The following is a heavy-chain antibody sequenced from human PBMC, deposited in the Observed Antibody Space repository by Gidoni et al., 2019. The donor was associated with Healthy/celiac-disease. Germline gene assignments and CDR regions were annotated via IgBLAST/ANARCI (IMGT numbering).Heavy chain of an antibody. J-gene: IGHJ6*02. CDR3: ARDGWELLNYGMDV. Sequence: QVQLVESGGGVVQPGRSLRLSCAASGFTFSSYAMHWVRQAPGKGLEWVAVISYDGSNKYYADSVKGRFTISRDNSKNTLYLQMNSLRAEDTAVYYCARDGWELLNYGMDVWGQGTTVTVSS. D-gene: IGHD1-26*01. V-gene: IGHV3-30-3*01. CDR1: GFTFSSYA. CDR2: ISYDGSNK.